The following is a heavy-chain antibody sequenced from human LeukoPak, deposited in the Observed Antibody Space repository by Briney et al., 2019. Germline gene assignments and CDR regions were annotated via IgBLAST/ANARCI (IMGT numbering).Heavy chain of an antibody. V-gene: IGHV3-7*01. Sequence: PGGSLRLSCAASRFTFSSYWMSWVRQGPGTGLEWVANIKQDGSERYYVDSVKGRFTISRDNAKNSLYLQMNGLRAEDTAVYYCATTLIREGSFTWGQGTLVTVSS. J-gene: IGHJ5*02. CDR1: RFTFSSYW. D-gene: IGHD3-10*01. CDR3: ATTLIREGSFT. CDR2: IKQDGSER.